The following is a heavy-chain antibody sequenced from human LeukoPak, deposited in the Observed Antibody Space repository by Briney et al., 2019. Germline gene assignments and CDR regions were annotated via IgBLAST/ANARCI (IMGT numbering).Heavy chain of an antibody. V-gene: IGHV4-34*01. CDR3: VIGYYYHY. CDR2: INHSGST. Sequence: SSETLSLTCAAYGGSFSGYYWSWIRQPPGKGLEWIGEINHSGSTNYNPSLKSRVTISVDTSKNQFSLKLSSVTAADTAVYYCVIGYYYHYWGQGTLVTVSS. J-gene: IGHJ4*02. CDR1: GGSFSGYY.